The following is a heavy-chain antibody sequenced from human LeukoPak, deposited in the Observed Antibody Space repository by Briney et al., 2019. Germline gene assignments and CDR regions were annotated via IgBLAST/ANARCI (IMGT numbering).Heavy chain of an antibody. CDR3: ARDKQQLELDY. CDR2: ISSSSSTI. V-gene: IGHV3-48*01. J-gene: IGHJ4*02. D-gene: IGHD6-13*01. CDR1: GFTFSSYS. Sequence: GGSLRLSCAASGFTFSSYSMNWVRRAPGKGLEWVSYISSSSSTIYYADSVKGRFTIPRDNAKNSLYLQMNSLRAEDTAVYYCARDKQQLELDYWGQGTLVTVSS.